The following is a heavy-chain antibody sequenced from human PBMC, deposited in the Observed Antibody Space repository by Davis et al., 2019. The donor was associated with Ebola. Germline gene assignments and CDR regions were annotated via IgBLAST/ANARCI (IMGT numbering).Heavy chain of an antibody. V-gene: IGHV4-61*01. CDR3: AKRMYYYGSGSLGSHDAFDI. D-gene: IGHD3-10*01. CDR1: GGSVSSGSYY. CDR2: IYYSGST. Sequence: SETLSLTCNVSGGSVSSGSYYWSWIRQPPGKGLEWIGYIYYSGSTNYNPSLKSRVTISVDTSKNQFSLKLSSVTAEDTAVYYCAKRMYYYGSGSLGSHDAFDIWGQGTMVTVSS. J-gene: IGHJ3*02.